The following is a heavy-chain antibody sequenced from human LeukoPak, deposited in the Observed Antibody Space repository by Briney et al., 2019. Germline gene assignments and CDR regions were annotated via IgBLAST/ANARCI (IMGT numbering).Heavy chain of an antibody. CDR2: INPSGGST. D-gene: IGHD2-21*02. Sequence: ASVKVSCKASGYTFTSYYMHWVRQAPGQGLEWMGIINPSGGSTSYAQKFQGRVTITADESTSTAYMELSSLRSEDTAVYYCARDLLAYCGGDCYNVDWGQGTLVTVSS. CDR1: GYTFTSYY. CDR3: ARDLLAYCGGDCYNVD. J-gene: IGHJ4*02. V-gene: IGHV1-46*01.